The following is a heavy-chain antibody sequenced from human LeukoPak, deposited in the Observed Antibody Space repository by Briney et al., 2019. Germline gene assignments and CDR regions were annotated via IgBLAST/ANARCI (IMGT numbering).Heavy chain of an antibody. J-gene: IGHJ4*02. CDR2: IYYSGST. V-gene: IGHV4-31*03. CDR1: GGSISTGGYY. Sequence: SETLSLTCTVSGGSISTGGYYWNWIRQHPGKGLEWIGYIYYSGSTYYNPSLKSRVTISVDTSKNQFSLKLSSVTAADTAVYYCARGRVVEALDYWGQGTLVTVSS. CDR3: ARGRVVEALDY. D-gene: IGHD2-2*01.